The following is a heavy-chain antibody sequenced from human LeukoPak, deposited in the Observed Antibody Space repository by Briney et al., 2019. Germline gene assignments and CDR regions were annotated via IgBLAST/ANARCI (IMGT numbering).Heavy chain of an antibody. D-gene: IGHD6-13*01. CDR2: VKKDASE. Sequence: GGSLRLSCAASGFTFSNNWMTWVRQAPGKGLEWVASVKKDASEKYVDSVKGRFTISRDNAKNTLYLQMNSLRAEDTAVYYCAREGGYSSSLAYWGQGTLVTVSS. CDR1: GFTFSNNW. CDR3: AREGGYSSSLAY. J-gene: IGHJ4*02. V-gene: IGHV3-7*01.